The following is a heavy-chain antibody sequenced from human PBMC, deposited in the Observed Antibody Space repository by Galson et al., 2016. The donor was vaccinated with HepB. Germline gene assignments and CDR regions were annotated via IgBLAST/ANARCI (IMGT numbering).Heavy chain of an antibody. CDR3: AKAKTRGGFGNYNYMDV. CDR1: GFTFTTFA. V-gene: IGHV3-23*01. J-gene: IGHJ6*03. D-gene: IGHD3-16*01. CDR2: ISAEGSTT. Sequence: SLRLSCAASGFTFTTFAMSWVRQAPGQGLEWVSAISAEGSTTYYADSMKGRFTISRDNANNTLFLQMNSLTAEDTAIYYCAKAKTRGGFGNYNYMDVWGKGTTVTVSS.